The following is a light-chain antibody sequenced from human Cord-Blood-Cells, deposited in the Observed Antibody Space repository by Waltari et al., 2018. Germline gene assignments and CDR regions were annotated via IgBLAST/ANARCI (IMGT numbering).Light chain of an antibody. J-gene: IGLJ2*01. CDR2: QDS. V-gene: IGLV3-1*01. CDR3: QAWDSSTPAVV. Sequence: YQLTQPPSVLVSPGQPASTTCHGDTSRDHSACWYRQKPGQPPVLVIHQDSKRPPGIPERFSGSNSGNTATLTISGTQAMDEADYYCQAWDSSTPAVVFGGGTKLTVL. CDR1: TSRDHS.